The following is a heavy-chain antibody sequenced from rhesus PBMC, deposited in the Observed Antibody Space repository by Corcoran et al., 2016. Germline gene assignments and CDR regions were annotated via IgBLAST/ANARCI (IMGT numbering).Heavy chain of an antibody. D-gene: IGHD5-24*01. CDR1: GGSISSSNW. J-gene: IGHJ4*01. Sequence: QVQLQESGPGLVKPSETLSLTCAVSGGSISSSNWWSWIRQHPGKGLEWIGHMYRNSESTNTHPPPKSRVTISKDTSKHQFSLKLSYVTAADTAVYYCARERVGDTAGPIDYWGQGVLVTVSS. V-gene: IGHV4S18*01. CDR3: ARERVGDTAGPIDY. CDR2: MYRNSEST.